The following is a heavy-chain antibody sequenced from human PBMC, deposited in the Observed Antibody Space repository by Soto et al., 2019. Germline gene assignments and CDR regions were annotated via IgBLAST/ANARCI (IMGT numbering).Heavy chain of an antibody. V-gene: IGHV4-31*03. J-gene: IGHJ4*02. CDR2: IYFDGMT. CDR1: GASLSSGGYY. D-gene: IGHD3-22*01. CDR3: ARDRYGDYYAY. Sequence: QVQLLESGPGLVKPSQTLSLSCIVSGASLSSGGYYWNWIRQHPGKGLEWIGYIYFDGMTYYNPSLESRFTMSIAASKDQFSLHLSSVTAADTAVYYCARDRYGDYYAYWGQGILVTVSS.